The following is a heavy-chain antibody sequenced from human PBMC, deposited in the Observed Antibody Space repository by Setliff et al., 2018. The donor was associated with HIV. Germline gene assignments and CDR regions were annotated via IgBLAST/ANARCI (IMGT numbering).Heavy chain of an antibody. Sequence: PSETLSLTCTVSGGYFSTYYWSWIRQPAGEGLEYIGRVHSTGTTIYNPSLKSRVTMSVDTSKNQLSLKLRSVTAADTAVYYCVRARITMTGGRLEPYAFDRWGQGTKVTVSS. D-gene: IGHD3-22*01. CDR2: VHSTGTT. V-gene: IGHV4-4*07. J-gene: IGHJ3*01. CDR1: GGYFSTYY. CDR3: VRARITMTGGRLEPYAFDR.